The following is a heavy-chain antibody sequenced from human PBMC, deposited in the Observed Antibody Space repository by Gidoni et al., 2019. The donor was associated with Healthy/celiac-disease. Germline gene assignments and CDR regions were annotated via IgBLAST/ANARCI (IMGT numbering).Heavy chain of an antibody. CDR3: ARHLVTLIAARLNWFDP. CDR1: CGSTSSSSYY. J-gene: IGHJ5*02. CDR2: LYYSGST. Sequence: QLQLQESGPGLVKPSETLSLTCTVSCGSTSSSSYYWGWIRQPPGKGLEWIGSLYYSGSTYYNPSLKSRVTISVDTSKNQFSLKLSSVTAADTAVYYCARHLVTLIAARLNWFDPWGQGTLVTVSS. V-gene: IGHV4-39*01. D-gene: IGHD6-6*01.